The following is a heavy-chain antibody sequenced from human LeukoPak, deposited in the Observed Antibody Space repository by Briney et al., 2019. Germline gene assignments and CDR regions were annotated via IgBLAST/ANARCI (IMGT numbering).Heavy chain of an antibody. V-gene: IGHV1-2*04. CDR1: GYTFTVYY. CDR3: ARDPLAYCGGDCVYGMDV. J-gene: IGHJ6*02. Sequence: ASVKVSCKASGYTFTVYYMHWVRQAPGQGLEWMGWINPNSGGTNYAQKFQGWVTMTRDTSISTAYMELSRLRSDDTAVYYCARDPLAYCGGDCVYGMDVWGQGTTVTVSS. D-gene: IGHD2-21*02. CDR2: INPNSGGT.